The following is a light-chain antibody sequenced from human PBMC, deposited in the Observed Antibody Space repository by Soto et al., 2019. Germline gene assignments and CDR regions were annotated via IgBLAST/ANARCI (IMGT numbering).Light chain of an antibody. CDR1: SSDVGAYNY. Sequence: QSALTQPASVSGSPGQSITISCTGTSSDVGAYNYVSWYQQHPGKAPKLMIYDVSNRPSGVSNRFSGSKSGNTASLTISGLQAEDEADYYCSSYTSSITRVFGTGTKLTVL. CDR3: SSYTSSITRV. V-gene: IGLV2-14*03. CDR2: DVS. J-gene: IGLJ1*01.